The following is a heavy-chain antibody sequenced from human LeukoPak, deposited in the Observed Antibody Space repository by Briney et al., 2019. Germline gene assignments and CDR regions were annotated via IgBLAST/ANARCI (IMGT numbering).Heavy chain of an antibody. V-gene: IGHV3-30*04. CDR1: GFTFSSSA. CDR3: ARSRSASTSGWYDYLDY. J-gene: IGHJ4*02. CDR2: ISYDGSKK. Sequence: PGRSLRLSCAASGFTFSSSAMQWVRQAPGKGLEWVAFISYDGSKKYYADSVKGRFTISRDDSKNTLYLQMNSLRGEDTAVYHCARSRSASTSGWYDYLDYWGRGTLVTVSS. D-gene: IGHD6-19*01.